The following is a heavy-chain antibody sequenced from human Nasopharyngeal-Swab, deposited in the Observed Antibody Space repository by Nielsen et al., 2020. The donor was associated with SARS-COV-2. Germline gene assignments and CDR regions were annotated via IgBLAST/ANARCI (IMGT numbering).Heavy chain of an antibody. Sequence: LKISCTASGFTFGDYAMSWVRQAPGKGLEWVGFIRSKAYGGTTEYAASVKGRFTISRDDSKSIAYLQMNSLKTEDTAVYYCTGREIVVVTTGAFDIWGQGTMVTVSS. D-gene: IGHD3-22*01. CDR2: IRSKAYGGTT. V-gene: IGHV3-49*04. J-gene: IGHJ3*02. CDR1: GFTFGDYA. CDR3: TGREIVVVTTGAFDI.